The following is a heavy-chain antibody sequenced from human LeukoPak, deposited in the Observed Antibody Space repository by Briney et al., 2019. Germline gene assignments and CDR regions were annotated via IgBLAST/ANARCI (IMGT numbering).Heavy chain of an antibody. D-gene: IGHD3-16*02. CDR2: INPSGGST. CDR1: GYTFTSYY. J-gene: IGHJ4*02. V-gene: IGHV1-46*01. Sequence: ASVKVSCKASGYTFTSYYMHWVRQAPGQGLEWMGIINPSGGSTSYAQKFQGRVTMTRDTSTSTVYMELSSLRSEDTAVYYCASASVVNMITFGGVIPRQGFDYWGQGTLVTVSS. CDR3: ASASVVNMITFGGVIPRQGFDY.